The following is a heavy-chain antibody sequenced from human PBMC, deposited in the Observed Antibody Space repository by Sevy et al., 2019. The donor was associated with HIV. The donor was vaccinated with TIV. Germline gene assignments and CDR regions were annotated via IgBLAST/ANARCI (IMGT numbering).Heavy chain of an antibody. CDR2: IIPIFGTA. J-gene: IGHJ3*02. V-gene: IGHV1-69*13. D-gene: IGHD2-15*01. Sequence: ASVKVSCKASGGTFSSYAISWVRQAPGQGLEWMGRIIPIFGTANYAQKFQGRVTITADESTSTAYMELSSLRSEDTAVYYCARDNTLQDIVVVVAASQYAFDIWGQETMVTVSS. CDR1: GGTFSSYA. CDR3: ARDNTLQDIVVVVAASQYAFDI.